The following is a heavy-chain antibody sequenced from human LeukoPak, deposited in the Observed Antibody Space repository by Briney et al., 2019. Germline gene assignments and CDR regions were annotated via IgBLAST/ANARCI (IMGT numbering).Heavy chain of an antibody. Sequence: ASVKVSCKASGYTFTSYAMNWVRQAPGRGLEWMGWINTNTGNPTYAQGFTGRFVFSLDTSVSTAYLQISSLKAEDTAVYYCARDGRYFDWRSWSNWFDPWGQGTLVTVSS. CDR3: ARDGRYFDWRSWSNWFDP. CDR2: INTNTGNP. D-gene: IGHD3-9*01. V-gene: IGHV7-4-1*02. J-gene: IGHJ5*02. CDR1: GYTFTSYA.